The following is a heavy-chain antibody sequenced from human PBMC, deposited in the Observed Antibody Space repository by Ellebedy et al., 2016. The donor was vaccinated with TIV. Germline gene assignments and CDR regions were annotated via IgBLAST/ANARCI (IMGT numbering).Heavy chain of an antibody. CDR3: ARNDYSNYLEGLDY. CDR2: INPNSGGT. J-gene: IGHJ4*02. D-gene: IGHD4-11*01. CDR1: GYTFTGYY. Sequence: ASVKVSXXASGYTFTGYYMHWVRQAPGQGLEWMGWINPNSGGTNYAQKFQGRVTMTRDTSISTAYMELSRLRSDDTAVYYCARNDYSNYLEGLDYWGQGTLVTVSS. V-gene: IGHV1-2*02.